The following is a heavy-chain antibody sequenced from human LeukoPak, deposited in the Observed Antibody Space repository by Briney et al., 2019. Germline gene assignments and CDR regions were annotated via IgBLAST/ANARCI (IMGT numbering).Heavy chain of an antibody. Sequence: SETLSLTCTVSGGSISNYYWSWIRQPPGKGLEWIGYIYYSGSTNYNPSLKSRVTISVDTSKNQFSLKLSSVTAADTAVYYCAREAYDFWSGYSDALDIWGQGTMVTVSS. J-gene: IGHJ3*02. CDR2: IYYSGST. CDR1: GGSISNYY. V-gene: IGHV4-59*01. D-gene: IGHD3-3*01. CDR3: AREAYDFWSGYSDALDI.